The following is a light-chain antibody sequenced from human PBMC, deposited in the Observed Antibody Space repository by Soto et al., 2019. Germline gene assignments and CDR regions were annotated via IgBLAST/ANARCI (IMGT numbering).Light chain of an antibody. CDR1: SSNIGNNY. CDR3: QVWDDSRDQQV. V-gene: IGLV1-51*01. J-gene: IGLJ3*02. CDR2: DNY. Sequence: QSVLTQPPSVSATPGQKVTISCSGSSSNIGNNYVSWYQQFPGAAPKLLIYDNYWRPSGIPDRFSASKSGTSATLGITGLQTGDEADYYCQVWDDSRDQQVFGGGTKLTVL.